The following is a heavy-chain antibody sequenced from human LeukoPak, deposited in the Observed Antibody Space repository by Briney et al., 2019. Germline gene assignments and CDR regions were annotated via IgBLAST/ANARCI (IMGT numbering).Heavy chain of an antibody. Sequence: GGSLRLSCAASGFSFSSYGMHWVRQAPGKGLEWVAFIRYDGSNKYYADSVKGRFTISRDNAKNSLYLQLNSLRAEDTAVYYCARSRFYFDYWGQGTLVTVSS. CDR3: ARSRFYFDY. CDR2: IRYDGSNK. V-gene: IGHV3-30*02. CDR1: GFSFSSYG. J-gene: IGHJ4*02.